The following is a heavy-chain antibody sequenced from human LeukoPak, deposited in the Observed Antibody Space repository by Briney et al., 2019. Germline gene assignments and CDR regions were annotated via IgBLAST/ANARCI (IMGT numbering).Heavy chain of an antibody. Sequence: SVKVSCKASGGTFISYAISWVRQAPGQGLEWMGGITPIFGTANYAQKFQGRVTITADESTSTAYMELSSLRSEDTAVYYCARHDNWNDLDAFDIWGQGTMVTVSS. CDR1: GGTFISYA. CDR2: ITPIFGTA. CDR3: ARHDNWNDLDAFDI. J-gene: IGHJ3*02. V-gene: IGHV1-69*13. D-gene: IGHD1-20*01.